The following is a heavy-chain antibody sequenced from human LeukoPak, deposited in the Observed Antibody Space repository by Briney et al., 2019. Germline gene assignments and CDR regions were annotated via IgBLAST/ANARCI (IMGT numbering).Heavy chain of an antibody. D-gene: IGHD3-16*01. CDR3: ASLIRPDAFDI. J-gene: IGHJ3*02. Sequence: GGSLRLSCAASGFTFSSYSMNWVRQAPGKGLEWVSSISSSSSYIYYADSVKGRFTISRDNAKNSLYLQMNSLRAEDTAVYYCASLIRPDAFDIWGQGTMVTVSS. CDR1: GFTFSSYS. CDR2: ISSSSSYI. V-gene: IGHV3-21*01.